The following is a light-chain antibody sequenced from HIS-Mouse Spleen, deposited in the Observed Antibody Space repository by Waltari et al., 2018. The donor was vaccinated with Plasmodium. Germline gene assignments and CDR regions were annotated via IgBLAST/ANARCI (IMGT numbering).Light chain of an antibody. Sequence: QSALTPPRSVSWSPGQSVTISCTGTSSDVCGYNYVSWYQQQPGKPPKLMIYDVSKRPPGVPDRFSGSKSGNTASLTISGLQAEDEADYYCCSYAGSYTWVFGEGTKLTVL. CDR1: SSDVCGYNY. V-gene: IGLV2-11*01. CDR2: DVS. CDR3: CSYAGSYTWV. J-gene: IGLJ3*02.